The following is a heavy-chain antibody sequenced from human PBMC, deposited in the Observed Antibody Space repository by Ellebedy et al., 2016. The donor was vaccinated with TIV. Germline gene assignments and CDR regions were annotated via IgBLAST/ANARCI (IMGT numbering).Heavy chain of an antibody. Sequence: SETLSLXXTVPGGSISSYYWSWIRQPPGKGLEWIGYIYYSGSTNYNPSLKSRVTISVDTSKNQFSLKLSSVTAADTSVYYCARLIQVGATIEYYFDYWGQGTLVTVSS. CDR3: ARLIQVGATIEYYFDY. V-gene: IGHV4-59*08. CDR1: GGSISSYY. J-gene: IGHJ4*02. CDR2: IYYSGST. D-gene: IGHD1-26*01.